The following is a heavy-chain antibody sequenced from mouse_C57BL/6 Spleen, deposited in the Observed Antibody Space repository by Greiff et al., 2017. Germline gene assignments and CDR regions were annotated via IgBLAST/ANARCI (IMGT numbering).Heavy chain of an antibody. Sequence: VQLQQSGPELVKPGASVTISCKASGYSFTDYNLNWVKQSNGKSLEWIGVLNPNYGTTSYNQKFKGKATMTVDQSSSTAYMQLNSLTSEDSAVYYCARGEDYDFYAMDYWGQGTSVTVSS. CDR3: ARGEDYDFYAMDY. CDR1: GYSFTDYN. V-gene: IGHV1-39*01. J-gene: IGHJ4*01. CDR2: LNPNYGTT. D-gene: IGHD2-4*01.